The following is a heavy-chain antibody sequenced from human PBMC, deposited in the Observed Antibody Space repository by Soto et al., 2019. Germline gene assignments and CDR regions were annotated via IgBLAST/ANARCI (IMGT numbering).Heavy chain of an antibody. J-gene: IGHJ3*01. Sequence: QAQLVQSGAEVKKPGASVRVSCKASGYAFGSYYIHWVRQAPGQGLEWMGRINPYRGTTDDPQKFPGRVTLTSDTSTGTVFLELSSLKSEDPAVYYCATVRLATIRTDAFDVWGQGTKVIVSS. CDR3: ATVRLATIRTDAFDV. CDR1: GYAFGSYY. CDR2: INPYRGTT. V-gene: IGHV1-46*01. D-gene: IGHD3-16*01.